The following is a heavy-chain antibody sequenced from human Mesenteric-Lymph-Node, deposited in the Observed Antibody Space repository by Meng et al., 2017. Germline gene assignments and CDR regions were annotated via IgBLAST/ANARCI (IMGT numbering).Heavy chain of an antibody. CDR2: INSGNGKT. CDR3: ARGLWEQSRYYFDS. D-gene: IGHD1-26*01. Sequence: QVQLVQSGAEVKKPGASVKVSCKASGYTFTNYAIQWVRQAPGQRLEWMGWINSGNGKTKYSEKFQGRVTITRVTSATTAYMELSSLRSEDMAVYYCARGLWEQSRYYFDSWGQGTLVTVSS. CDR1: GYTFTNYA. J-gene: IGHJ4*02. V-gene: IGHV1-3*01.